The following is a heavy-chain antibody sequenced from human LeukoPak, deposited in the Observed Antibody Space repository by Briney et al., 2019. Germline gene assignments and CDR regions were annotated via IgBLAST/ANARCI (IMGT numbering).Heavy chain of an antibody. J-gene: IGHJ6*03. V-gene: IGHV3-21*01. CDR2: ITSTGSYT. CDR3: AIDPYSGSYGDSYYYYMDV. D-gene: IGHD1-26*01. Sequence: GGSLRLSCAASGFTFSSYEMNWVRQAPGKGLEWVSSITSTGSYTFYADSVKGRFTISRDNAKNSLYLQMNSLRAEDTAIYYCAIDPYSGSYGDSYYYYMDVWGKGTTVTISS. CDR1: GFTFSSYE.